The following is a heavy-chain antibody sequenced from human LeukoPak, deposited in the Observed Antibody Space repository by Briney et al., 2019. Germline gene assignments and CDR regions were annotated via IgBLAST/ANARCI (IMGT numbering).Heavy chain of an antibody. J-gene: IGHJ4*02. D-gene: IGHD6-6*01. CDR2: IIPIFGTA. Sequence: ASVKVSCKASGGTFSSYAISWVRQAPGQGLEGMGGIIPIFGTANYAQKFQGRVTITTDESTSTAYIELSSLRSEDTAVYYCARGGGYSSSFSDFDYWGQGTLVTVSS. V-gene: IGHV1-69*05. CDR1: GGTFSSYA. CDR3: ARGGGYSSSFSDFDY.